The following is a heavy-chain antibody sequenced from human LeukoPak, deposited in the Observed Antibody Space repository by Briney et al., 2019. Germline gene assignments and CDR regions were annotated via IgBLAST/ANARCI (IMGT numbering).Heavy chain of an antibody. J-gene: IGHJ4*02. D-gene: IGHD2/OR15-2a*01. CDR3: VIGQTTFEV. CDR1: QFTFSNYW. Sequence: SGGSLRLSCAASQFTFSNYWMSWVRQAPGKGLEWVAHIKRDGSQEQYVGSVKGRFTISRDNAKNSLYLQMSGLRVEDTAVYYCVIGQTTFEVWGQGTLVTVSS. CDR2: IKRDGSQE. V-gene: IGHV3-7*01.